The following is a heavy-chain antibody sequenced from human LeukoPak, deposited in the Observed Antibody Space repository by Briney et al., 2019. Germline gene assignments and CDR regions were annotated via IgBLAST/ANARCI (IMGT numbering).Heavy chain of an antibody. V-gene: IGHV1-58*02. D-gene: IGHD3-10*01. CDR3: AAGLLWFGAHDAFDI. J-gene: IGHJ3*02. Sequence: SVKVSCKASGFTFTSSAMQWVRPARGQRLEWIGWIVVGSGNTNYAQKFQERVTITRDMSTSTAYMELSSLRYEDTAVYYCAAGLLWFGAHDAFDIWGQGTMVTVSS. CDR1: GFTFTSSA. CDR2: IVVGSGNT.